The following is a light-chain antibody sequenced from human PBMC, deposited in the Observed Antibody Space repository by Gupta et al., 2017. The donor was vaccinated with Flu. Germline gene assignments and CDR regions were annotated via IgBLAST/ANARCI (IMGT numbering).Light chain of an antibody. J-gene: IGLJ1*01. V-gene: IGLV3-21*02. Sequence: SSVLTQPPSVSVAPGQTARITCGGNNIGSKSVHWYQQKPGQAPVLVVYEDSDRPSGIPERFSGSNSGNTATLTISRVEAGDEADYYCQVWDSSSDHWVFGTGTKLTVL. CDR3: QVWDSSSDHWV. CDR1: NIGSKS. CDR2: EDS.